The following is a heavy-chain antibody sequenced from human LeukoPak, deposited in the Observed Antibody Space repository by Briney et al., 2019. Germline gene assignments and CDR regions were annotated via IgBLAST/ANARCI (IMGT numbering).Heavy chain of an antibody. Sequence: GASVKVSCKASGYTFTSYGISCVRQAPGQGLEWMGWISAYNGNTNYAQKLQGRVTMTTDTSTSTAYMELRSLRSDDTAVYYCARDKPYYYGLGSYFWWGQGTLVTVSS. CDR1: GYTFTSYG. D-gene: IGHD3-10*01. CDR3: ARDKPYYYGLGSYFW. J-gene: IGHJ4*02. CDR2: ISAYNGNT. V-gene: IGHV1-18*01.